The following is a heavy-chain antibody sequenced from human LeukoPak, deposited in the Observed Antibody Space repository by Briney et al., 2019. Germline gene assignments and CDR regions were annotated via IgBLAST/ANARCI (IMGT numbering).Heavy chain of an antibody. Sequence: PGGSLRLSCAASGFTFSSYWMSWVRQAPGKGLEWVANIKPDGNAKYYVDSVKGRFTISRDNAKNSLYLQMDSLRADDTAVYYCARGSGWYSIDDWGQGTLITVSS. D-gene: IGHD6-19*01. CDR3: ARGSGWYSIDD. CDR2: IKPDGNAK. J-gene: IGHJ4*02. V-gene: IGHV3-7*04. CDR1: GFTFSSYW.